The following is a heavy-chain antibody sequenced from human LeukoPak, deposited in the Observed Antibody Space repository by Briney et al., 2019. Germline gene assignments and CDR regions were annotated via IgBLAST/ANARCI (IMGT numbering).Heavy chain of an antibody. J-gene: IGHJ4*02. Sequence: PGGSLSLSCAASGFTFSSYAMSWVRQAPGKGLEWVSAISGSGGSTYYADSVKGRFTISRDNSKNTLYLQMNSLRAEDTAVYYCAKDSGTTNYYDSSGTFDYWGQGTLVTVSS. CDR3: AKDSGTTNYYDSSGTFDY. CDR1: GFTFSSYA. V-gene: IGHV3-23*01. D-gene: IGHD3-22*01. CDR2: ISGSGGST.